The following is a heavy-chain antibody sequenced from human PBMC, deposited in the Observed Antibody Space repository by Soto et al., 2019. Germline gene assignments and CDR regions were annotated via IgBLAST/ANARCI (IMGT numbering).Heavy chain of an antibody. CDR2: ISSSSSYI. CDR1: GFTFSSYS. CDR3: ASRRRFGSYGDYPDY. Sequence: NPGGSLRLSCAASGFTFSSYSMNWVRQAPGKGLEWVSSISSSSSYIYYADSVKGRFTISRDNAKNSLYLQMNSLRAEDTAVYYCASRRRFGSYGDYPDYWGQGTLVTVSS. V-gene: IGHV3-21*01. J-gene: IGHJ4*02. D-gene: IGHD4-17*01.